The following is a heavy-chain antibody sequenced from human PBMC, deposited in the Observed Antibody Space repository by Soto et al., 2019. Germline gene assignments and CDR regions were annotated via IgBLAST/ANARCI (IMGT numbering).Heavy chain of an antibody. Sequence: QLLESGPGLVKPSETLSLTCTVSGGSISSSSYYLGWIRQPPGKGLEWIGSIYYSGSTYYNPSLKSRVTISVDTSKNQFSLKLSSVTAADTAVYYCARHGSGSYYNNWFDPWGQGTLVTVSS. CDR2: IYYSGST. V-gene: IGHV4-39*01. CDR1: GGSISSSSYY. D-gene: IGHD3-10*01. CDR3: ARHGSGSYYNNWFDP. J-gene: IGHJ5*02.